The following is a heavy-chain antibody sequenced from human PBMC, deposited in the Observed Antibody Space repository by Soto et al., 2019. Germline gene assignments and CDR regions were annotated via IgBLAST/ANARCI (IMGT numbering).Heavy chain of an antibody. J-gene: IGHJ4*02. D-gene: IGHD2-8*02. CDR1: GFTFSSYA. Sequence: EVQLLESGGGLVQPGGSLRLSCAASGFTFSSYAMSWVRQAPGKGLEWVSTISGSGGSTHYADSVKGRFTISRDNSKNXLYLQMXXLXAXXXAXXYCAXXYXXXXXXXXTIXXWGQGTLVTVSS. V-gene: IGHV3-23*01. CDR3: AXXYXXXXXXXXTIXX. CDR2: ISGSGGST.